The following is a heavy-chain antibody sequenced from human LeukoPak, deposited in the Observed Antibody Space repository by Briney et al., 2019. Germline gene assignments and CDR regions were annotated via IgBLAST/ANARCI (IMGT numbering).Heavy chain of an antibody. CDR1: GFTFSTFW. CDR3: AKGPNTLLAPN. D-gene: IGHD2-8*01. V-gene: IGHV3-74*01. CDR2: INSDGSST. J-gene: IGHJ4*02. Sequence: GGSLRLSCAASGFTFSTFWMHWVRQAPGKGLVWVSRINSDGSSTNYADSVKGRFTVSRDNSRNTLYLQMNSLRAEDTAVYYCAKGPNTLLAPNWGQGTLVTVSS.